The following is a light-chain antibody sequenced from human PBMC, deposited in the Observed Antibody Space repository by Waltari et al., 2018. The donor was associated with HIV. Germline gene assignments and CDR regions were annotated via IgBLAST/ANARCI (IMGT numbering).Light chain of an antibody. CDR1: ESKNNW. CDR3: QQYNSYSRK. CDR2: KAS. J-gene: IGKJ1*01. V-gene: IGKV1-5*03. Sequence: DIPLTQSPSILSASIGERATVPCRASESKNNWLAWYQQKPGRAPKLLIYKASTLESGVPPRFSGSGSGTEFTLIISSLEPDDFATYYCQQYNSYSRKFGQGTKVEMK.